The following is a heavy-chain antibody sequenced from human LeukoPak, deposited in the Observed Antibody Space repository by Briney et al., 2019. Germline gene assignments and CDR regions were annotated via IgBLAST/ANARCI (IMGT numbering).Heavy chain of an antibody. V-gene: IGHV3-30*18. Sequence: GGSLRLSCAASGFTFSSYGMHWVRQAPGKGLEWVAVISYDGSKEYFADSAKGRFAISRDNSMNTLYLQMNSLRIEDTAVYYCAKDEAAAGVDFDYWGQGTLVTVYS. J-gene: IGHJ4*02. D-gene: IGHD6-13*01. CDR2: ISYDGSKE. CDR1: GFTFSSYG. CDR3: AKDEAAAGVDFDY.